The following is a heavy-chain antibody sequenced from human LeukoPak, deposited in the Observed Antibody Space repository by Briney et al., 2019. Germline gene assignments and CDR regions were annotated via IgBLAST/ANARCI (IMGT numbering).Heavy chain of an antibody. CDR1: GGSISSGGYY. J-gene: IGHJ4*02. CDR3: AREGRVAANYFDY. CDR2: IYYSGST. Sequence: SETLSLTCTVSGGSISSGGYYWSWIRQHPGKGLEWIGYIYYSGSTYYNPSLKSRVTISVDTSKNQFSLKLSSVTAADTAVYYCAREGRVAANYFDYCGQGTLVTVSS. D-gene: IGHD6-25*01. V-gene: IGHV4-31*03.